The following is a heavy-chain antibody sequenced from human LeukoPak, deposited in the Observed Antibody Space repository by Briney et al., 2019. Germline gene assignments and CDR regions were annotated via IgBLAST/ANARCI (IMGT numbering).Heavy chain of an antibody. CDR2: ISYTGST. Sequence: PSETLSLTCTVSGGSISNYYWSWIRQPPGKGLEWIGYISYTGSTDYNPSLKSRVTISVDMSNNQFSLKLSSVTAADTAVYYCARVVGSSSKAYYFDYWGQGTLVTVSS. D-gene: IGHD6-6*01. CDR1: GGSISNYY. V-gene: IGHV4-59*01. J-gene: IGHJ4*02. CDR3: ARVVGSSSKAYYFDY.